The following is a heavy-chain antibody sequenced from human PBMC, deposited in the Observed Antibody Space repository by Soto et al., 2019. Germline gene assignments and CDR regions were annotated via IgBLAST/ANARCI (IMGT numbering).Heavy chain of an antibody. CDR2: IYYSGST. J-gene: IGHJ2*01. CDR3: ASSLGYCSSTSCYRYFDL. Sequence: SETLSLTCTVSGGSLSGGDYYLSWIRQPPGKGLEWIGYIYYSGSTYYNPSLKSRVTISVDTSKNQFSLKLSSVTAADTAVYYCASSLGYCSSTSCYRYFDLWGRGNLVTVSS. CDR1: GGSLSGGDYY. D-gene: IGHD2-2*01. V-gene: IGHV4-30-4*01.